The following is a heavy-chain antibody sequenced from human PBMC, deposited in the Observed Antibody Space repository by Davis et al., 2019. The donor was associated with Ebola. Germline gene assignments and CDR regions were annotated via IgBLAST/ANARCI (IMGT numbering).Heavy chain of an antibody. V-gene: IGHV4-34*01. D-gene: IGHD5-18*01. CDR2: IHHSGST. J-gene: IGHJ6*03. Sequence: PSETLSLTCAVYGESFSAYYWNWLRQSPGKGLEWIVEIHHSGSTNSNPSLKSRVTISIDSSKNQFSLKLSSVTAADTAVYYCARGAPLQLWRFSYYYMDVWGEGTTVTVSS. CDR1: GESFSAYY. CDR3: ARGAPLQLWRFSYYYMDV.